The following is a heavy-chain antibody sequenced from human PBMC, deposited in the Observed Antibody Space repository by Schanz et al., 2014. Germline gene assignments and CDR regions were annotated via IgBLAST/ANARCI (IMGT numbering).Heavy chain of an antibody. J-gene: IGHJ3*02. Sequence: EVQLVESGGGLVKPGGSLRLSCVASGFPFSTYSIHWVRQAPGKGLEWVSYIRSDNNYIYYADSVKGRFTISRDNAKNSLFLQMNSLPAEDTAVYYCVREDMVRGIRAFDIWGQGTMVTVSS. V-gene: IGHV3-21*01. D-gene: IGHD3-10*01. CDR3: VREDMVRGIRAFDI. CDR1: GFPFSTYS. CDR2: IRSDNNYI.